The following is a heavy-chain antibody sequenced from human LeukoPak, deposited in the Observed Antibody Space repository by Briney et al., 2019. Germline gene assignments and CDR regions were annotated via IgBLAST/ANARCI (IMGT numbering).Heavy chain of an antibody. CDR1: GFIVSNNY. CDR2: IFAGGTT. CDR3: ARQQLASFDY. V-gene: IGHV3-66*04. J-gene: IGHJ4*02. Sequence: GGSLRLSCAASGFIVSNNYMSWVRQAPGGGLEWVSVIFAGGTTNYADPVKGRFIISRDNSKNTLYLQMNSLRAEDTAVYYCARQQLASFDYWGQGILVTISS. D-gene: IGHD6-13*01.